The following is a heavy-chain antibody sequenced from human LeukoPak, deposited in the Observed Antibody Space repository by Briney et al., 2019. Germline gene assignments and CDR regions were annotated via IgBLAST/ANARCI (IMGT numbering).Heavy chain of an antibody. V-gene: IGHV3-33*06. CDR3: AKGGGDDTYFDY. D-gene: IGHD2-21*02. Sequence: PGGSLRLSCAASGFTFSSYGMHWVRQAPGKGLEWVAVIWYDGSNKYYADSVKGRFTISRDNSKNTLYLHMNSLRAEDTAVYYCAKGGGDDTYFDYWGQGTLVTVSS. CDR1: GFTFSSYG. CDR2: IWYDGSNK. J-gene: IGHJ4*02.